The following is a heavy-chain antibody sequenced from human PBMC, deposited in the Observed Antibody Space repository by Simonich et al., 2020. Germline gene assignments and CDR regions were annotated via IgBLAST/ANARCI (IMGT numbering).Heavy chain of an antibody. V-gene: IGHV1-2*02. CDR2: INPNSDGT. CDR1: GYTFTGYY. D-gene: IGHD7-27*01. CDR3: ARGALTGDYYYMDV. Sequence: QVQLVQSGAEVKKPGASVKVSCKASGYTFTGYYMPWVRQAPGQRLEGMGWINPNSDGTNYAQKFQGRVTMTRDTSISTAYMELGRLRSDDTAVYYCARGALTGDYYYMDVWGKGTTVTVSS. J-gene: IGHJ6*03.